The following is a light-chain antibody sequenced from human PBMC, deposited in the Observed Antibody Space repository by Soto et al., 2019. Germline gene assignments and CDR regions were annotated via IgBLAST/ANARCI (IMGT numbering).Light chain of an antibody. CDR3: QQYNNWPPIT. CDR2: GAS. CDR1: HSVSTS. J-gene: IGKJ5*01. V-gene: IGKV3-15*01. Sequence: EIVLTQSPATLSLSPCEIATLSCRASHSVSTSLAWYQQKPGQAPRLLIYGASTRATGIPARFSGSGSGTEFTLTITSLQSEDFAVYYCQQYNNWPPITFGQGTRLEIK.